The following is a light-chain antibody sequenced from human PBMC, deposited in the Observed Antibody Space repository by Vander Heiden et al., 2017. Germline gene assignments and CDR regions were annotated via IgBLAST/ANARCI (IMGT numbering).Light chain of an antibody. Sequence: IVFTHSPATLALSPGGRATLSCRASQSVSSSLAWYQQKPGQTPRILIYDASNRATGIPARFSGSGSETDFTLTSSSLEPEDFAVYYCQQRGNWPVAFGGGTTVEIK. CDR3: QQRGNWPVA. CDR1: QSVSSS. V-gene: IGKV3-11*01. CDR2: DAS. J-gene: IGKJ4*01.